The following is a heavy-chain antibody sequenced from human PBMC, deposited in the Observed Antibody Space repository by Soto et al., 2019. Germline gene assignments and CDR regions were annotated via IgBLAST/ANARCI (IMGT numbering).Heavy chain of an antibody. Sequence: SETLSLTCTVSGGSISSNYWTWIRQPPGKGLEWIGYVYNSGSTNYNPSLKSRVTISEDTSKSQFSLGVNSMTAADTAVYYCARYRREAVAGYTLDNWGQGILVTVSS. CDR3: ARYRREAVAGYTLDN. CDR2: VYNSGST. V-gene: IGHV4-59*01. CDR1: GGSISSNY. D-gene: IGHD6-13*01. J-gene: IGHJ4*02.